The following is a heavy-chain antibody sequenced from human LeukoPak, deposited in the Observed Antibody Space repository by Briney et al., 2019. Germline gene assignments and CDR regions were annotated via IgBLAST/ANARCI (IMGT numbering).Heavy chain of an antibody. CDR3: ARDRWGYSYGGD. J-gene: IGHJ4*02. CDR2: IKQDGNEK. CDR1: GFSFSRYW. V-gene: IGHV3-7*01. D-gene: IGHD5-18*01. Sequence: HPGGSLRLSCAASGFSFSRYWMSWVRQAPGKGLEWVANIKQDGNEKYYVDSVKGRFTISRDDAKNTLYLQMNSLRAEDTAVYYCARDRWGYSYGGDWGQGTLVTVSS.